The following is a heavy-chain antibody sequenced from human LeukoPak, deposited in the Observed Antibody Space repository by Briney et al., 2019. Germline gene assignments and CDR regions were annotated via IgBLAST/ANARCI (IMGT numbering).Heavy chain of an antibody. CDR1: GFTFSSYS. CDR2: ISSSSSYI. V-gene: IGHV3-21*01. CDR3: ARDSSSSWYSLDAFDI. D-gene: IGHD6-13*01. Sequence: GGSLRPSCAASGFTFSSYSMNWVRQAPGKGLEWVSSISSSSSYIYYADSVKGRFTISRDNAKNSLYLQMNSLRAEDTAVYYCARDSSSSWYSLDAFDIWGQGTMVTVSS. J-gene: IGHJ3*02.